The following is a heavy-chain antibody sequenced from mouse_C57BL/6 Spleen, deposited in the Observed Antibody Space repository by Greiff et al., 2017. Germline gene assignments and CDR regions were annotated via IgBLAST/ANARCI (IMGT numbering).Heavy chain of an antibody. Sequence: QVQLQQPGAELVMPGASVKLSCKASGYTFTSYWMHWVKQRPGQGLEWIGEIDPSDSYTNYNQKFKGKSTLTVDKSSSTAYMQLSSLTSEDSAVYYGARWGYYGSSMFAYWGQGTLVTVSA. CDR2: IDPSDSYT. CDR3: ARWGYYGSSMFAY. J-gene: IGHJ3*01. CDR1: GYTFTSYW. D-gene: IGHD1-1*01. V-gene: IGHV1-69*01.